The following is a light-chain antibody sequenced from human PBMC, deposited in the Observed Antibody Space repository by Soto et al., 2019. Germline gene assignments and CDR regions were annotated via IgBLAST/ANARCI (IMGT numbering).Light chain of an antibody. J-gene: IGKJ4*01. Sequence: DIQMTQSPSSLSASVGDRVTITCRASQGIANYLSWYQPTQGKVPKLXIYTSSPLQSGVPSRVSGSGACTDFTLTISSLKHEDVETAECQKHNGAPLTFGGGTKVDIK. V-gene: IGKV1-27*01. CDR1: QGIANY. CDR2: TSS. CDR3: QKHNGAPLT.